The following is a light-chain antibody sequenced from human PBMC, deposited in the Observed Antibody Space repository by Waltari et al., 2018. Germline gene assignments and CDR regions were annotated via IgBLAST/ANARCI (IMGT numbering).Light chain of an antibody. CDR1: TSDDGYYNY. J-gene: IGLJ1*01. V-gene: IGLV2-14*01. Sequence: QSALTQPASVSGSPGQSIIISCTGTTSDDGYYNYVSWYQQRPGKAPKLMLSEVSHRPSGVSDRFSCSKSGNTASLTISGLQADDEADYYCTSYTKNNPFVFGTGTKVTVL. CDR3: TSYTKNNPFV. CDR2: EVS.